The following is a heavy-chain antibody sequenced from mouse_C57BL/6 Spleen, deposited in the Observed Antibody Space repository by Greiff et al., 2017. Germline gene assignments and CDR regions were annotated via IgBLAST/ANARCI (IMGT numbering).Heavy chain of an antibody. CDR2: IDPSDSYT. CDR3: ARGVNYFDY. CDR1: GYTFTSYW. D-gene: IGHD2-2*01. Sequence: QVHVKQPGAELVMPGASVKLSCKASGYTFTSYWMHWVKQRPGQGLEWIGEIDPSDSYTNYNQKFKGKSTLTVDKSSSTAYMQLSSLTSEDSAVYYCARGVNYFDYWGQGTTLTVSS. V-gene: IGHV1-69*01. J-gene: IGHJ2*01.